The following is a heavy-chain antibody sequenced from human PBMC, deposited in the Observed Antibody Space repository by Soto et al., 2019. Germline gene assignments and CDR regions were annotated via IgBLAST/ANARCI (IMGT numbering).Heavy chain of an antibody. V-gene: IGHV5-51*01. CDR3: ARNDCSGGSCYLGWFAP. CDR2: IYPGDSDT. Sequence: GESLKISCKGSGYSFTSYWIGWVRQMPGKGLEWMGIIYPGDSDTRYSPSFQGQVTISADKSISTAYLQWSSLKASDTAMYYCARNDCSGGSCYLGWFAPWGQGTLVTVSS. CDR1: GYSFTSYW. D-gene: IGHD2-15*01. J-gene: IGHJ5*02.